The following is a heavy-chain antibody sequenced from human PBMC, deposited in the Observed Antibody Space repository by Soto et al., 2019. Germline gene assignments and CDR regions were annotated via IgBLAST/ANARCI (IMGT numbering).Heavy chain of an antibody. CDR2: INHSGST. J-gene: IGHJ6*03. CDR3: VYSSSSGYYYVDV. CDR1: GGSFSGYY. V-gene: IGHV4-34*01. D-gene: IGHD6-6*01. Sequence: PSETLSLTCAVYGGSFSGYYWSWIRQPPGKGLEWIGEINHSGSTNYNPSLKSRDNISVDTSKNQFSLKLSSVTAADTAVYYCVYSSSSGYYYVDVWGKGTTVTVSS.